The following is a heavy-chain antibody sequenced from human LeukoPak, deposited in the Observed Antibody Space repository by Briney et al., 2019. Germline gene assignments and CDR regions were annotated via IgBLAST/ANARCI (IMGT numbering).Heavy chain of an antibody. CDR2: MNSDGSIT. V-gene: IGHV3-74*01. CDR3: ARENYFGLDV. Sequence: PGGSLRLSCAASGFTFRSYWMHWVRQAPGKGLVWVSRMNSDGSITNYADSAKGRFTISRDNAKNTLYLQMNSLRAEDTAVYYCARENYFGLDVWGQGTTVTVSS. J-gene: IGHJ6*02. CDR1: GFTFRSYW.